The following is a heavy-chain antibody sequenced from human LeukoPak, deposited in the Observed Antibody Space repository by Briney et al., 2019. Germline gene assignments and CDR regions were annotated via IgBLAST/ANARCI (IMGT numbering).Heavy chain of an antibody. CDR1: ALTFSDHD. V-gene: IGHV3-30*02. D-gene: IGHD3-9*01. CDR2: IRHDGSNK. J-gene: IGHJ6*03. Sequence: GGSLRLSCAASALTFSDHDMDWARQAPGKGLEWVAFIRHDGSNKYYADSVKGRFTISRDNSKNTLYLQMNSLRAEDTAVYYCAKGSKLLVFTRDHYIAVWGKGTSVTISS. CDR3: AKGSKLLVFTRDHYIAV.